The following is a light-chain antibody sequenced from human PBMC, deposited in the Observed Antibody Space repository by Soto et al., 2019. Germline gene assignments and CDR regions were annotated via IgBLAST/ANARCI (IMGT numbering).Light chain of an antibody. CDR3: KHYSGLSRT. CDR2: KAS. Sequence: DIQMTQSPSTLSASVGGRVTITCRASQSIDGWLAWYQQKPGKAPKLLIYKASTLASGVPSRFSGSGSGTEFTLIIRSLQPDDSASYYCKHYSGLSRTFGQGTKVEIK. V-gene: IGKV1-5*03. J-gene: IGKJ1*01. CDR1: QSIDGW.